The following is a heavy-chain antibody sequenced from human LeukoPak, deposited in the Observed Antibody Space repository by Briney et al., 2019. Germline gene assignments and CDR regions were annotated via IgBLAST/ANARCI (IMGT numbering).Heavy chain of an antibody. D-gene: IGHD2-15*01. CDR1: GGSISSYY. V-gene: IGHV4-4*07. CDR3: AREGLCSGGSCYRPFFDY. CDR2: IYTSGST. Sequence: SETLSLTCTVSGGSISSYYWSWIRQPAGKGLEWIGRIYTSGSTNYNPSLKSRVTMSVDTPKNQFSLKLSSVTAADTAVYYCAREGLCSGGSCYRPFFDYWGQGTLVTVSS. J-gene: IGHJ4*02.